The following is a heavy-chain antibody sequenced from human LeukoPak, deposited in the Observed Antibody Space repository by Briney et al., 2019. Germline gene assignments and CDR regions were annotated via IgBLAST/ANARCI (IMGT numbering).Heavy chain of an antibody. J-gene: IGHJ6*03. D-gene: IGHD2-2*01. CDR2: IYYGGST. Sequence: GSLRLSCAASGFTFSSYSMNWVRQPPGKGLEWIGSIYYGGSTYYSPSLKSRVSISVDTSKNQFSLKLSSVTAADTAVYYCARGIPAAMRYYYYYMDVWGKGTTVTVSS. CDR3: ARGIPAAMRYYYYYMDV. CDR1: GFTFSSYSMN. V-gene: IGHV4-39*01.